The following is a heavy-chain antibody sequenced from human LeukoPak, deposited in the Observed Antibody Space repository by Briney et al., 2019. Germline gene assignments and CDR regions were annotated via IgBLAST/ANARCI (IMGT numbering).Heavy chain of an antibody. J-gene: IGHJ4*02. Sequence: PSETLSLTCTVSGGSISSYYWSWIRQPPGKGLEWIGYIYYSGSTNYNPSLKSRVTISVDTSKNQFSLKLSSVTAADTAVYYCARGRGRYGSGHPIDYWGQGTLVTVSS. CDR1: GGSISSYY. D-gene: IGHD3-10*01. CDR3: ARGRGRYGSGHPIDY. CDR2: IYYSGST. V-gene: IGHV4-59*01.